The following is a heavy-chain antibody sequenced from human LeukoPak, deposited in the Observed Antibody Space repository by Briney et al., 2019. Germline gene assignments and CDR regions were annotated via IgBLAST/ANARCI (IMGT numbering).Heavy chain of an antibody. D-gene: IGHD1-26*01. CDR3: ARGAGKYSGSSDFDY. CDR1: GFTFNDHA. CDR2: ISYDGSNK. Sequence: GKSLRLSCAVSGFTFNDHAMHWVRQAPGKGLEWVAVISYDGSNKYYADSVKGRFTISRDNSKNTLYLQMNSLRVEDTAVYYCARGAGKYSGSSDFDYWGQGTLVTVSS. V-gene: IGHV3-30-3*01. J-gene: IGHJ4*02.